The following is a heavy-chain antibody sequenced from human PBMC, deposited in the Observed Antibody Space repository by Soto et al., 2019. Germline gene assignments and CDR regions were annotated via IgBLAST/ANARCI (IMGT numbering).Heavy chain of an antibody. J-gene: IGHJ4*02. CDR1: GFTFSSYS. CDR3: ARGPDYDFWSGYQHEHY. Sequence: GGSLRLSCAASGFTFSSYSMNWVRQAPGKGLEWVSYISSSSSTIYYADSVKGRFTISRDNAKNSLYLQMNSLRDEDTAVYYCARGPDYDFWSGYQHEHYWGQGTLVTVSS. CDR2: ISSSSSTI. V-gene: IGHV3-48*02. D-gene: IGHD3-3*01.